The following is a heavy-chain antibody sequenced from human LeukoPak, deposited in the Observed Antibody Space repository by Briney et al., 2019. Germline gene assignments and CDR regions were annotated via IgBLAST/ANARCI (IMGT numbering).Heavy chain of an antibody. J-gene: IGHJ4*02. V-gene: IGHV5-51*01. D-gene: IGHD2-15*01. Sequence: GESLKISCKGSGYSFTSYWIGWVRQMPGKGLEWMGIIYPGDSDTRYSPSFQGQVTISADKSISTAYLQWSSLKASDTAMYYCARYDCSGGSCYSRGADYWGQGTLVTVSS. CDR3: ARYDCSGGSCYSRGADY. CDR2: IYPGDSDT. CDR1: GYSFTSYW.